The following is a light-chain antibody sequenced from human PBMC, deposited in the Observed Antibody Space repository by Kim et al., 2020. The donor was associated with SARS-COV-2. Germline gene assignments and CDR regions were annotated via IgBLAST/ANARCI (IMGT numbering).Light chain of an antibody. V-gene: IGKV3-20*01. CDR3: QQYGIAPPYT. J-gene: IGKJ2*01. Sequence: SPGELATPPCRASQSVCSNCLAWYQQKPAQAPRLLIYSASTRAPAIPDRFSGSGSGTDFTLSISRLEPEDSAVYYCQQYGIAPPYTFGQGTKLAI. CDR1: QSVCSNC. CDR2: SAS.